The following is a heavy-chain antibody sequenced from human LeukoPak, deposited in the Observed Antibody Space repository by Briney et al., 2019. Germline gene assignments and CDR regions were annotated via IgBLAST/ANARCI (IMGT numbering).Heavy chain of an antibody. Sequence: GGSLTLSCAVSGFTFSSYEMNWVRQAPGKGLEWVSYISSSGSTIYYADSVKGRFTISRDNAKKSLYLQMNRLRAEDTAVYYCARARLTEYVWGGRTFDIWGQGTMVTISS. CDR2: ISSSGSTI. CDR3: ARARLTEYVWGGRTFDI. D-gene: IGHD3-16*01. V-gene: IGHV3-48*03. J-gene: IGHJ3*02. CDR1: GFTFSSYE.